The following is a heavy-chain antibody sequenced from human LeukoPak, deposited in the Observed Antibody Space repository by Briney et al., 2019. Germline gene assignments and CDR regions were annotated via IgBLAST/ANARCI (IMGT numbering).Heavy chain of an antibody. D-gene: IGHD3-22*01. Sequence: PGGSLRLSCAASGFTFSSYAMSWVRQAPGKGLEWVSTISISGGSTYYADSVKGRFTISRDNSKNTLYLQMNSLRAEDTAVYYCGNFGGDSSGYYYPLDYWGQGTLVTVSS. V-gene: IGHV3-23*01. CDR2: ISISGGST. CDR1: GFTFSSYA. J-gene: IGHJ4*02. CDR3: GNFGGDSSGYYYPLDY.